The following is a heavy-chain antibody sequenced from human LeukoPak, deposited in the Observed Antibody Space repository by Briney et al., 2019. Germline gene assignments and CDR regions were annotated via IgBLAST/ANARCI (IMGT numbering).Heavy chain of an antibody. CDR3: ARGPLRYFDWLGPPSGY. J-gene: IGHJ4*02. CDR1: GFTFTSYA. V-gene: IGHV7-4-1*02. D-gene: IGHD3-9*01. CDR2: INTNTGNP. Sequence: PGGSLRLSCAASGFTFTSYAMNWVRQAPGQGLEWMGWINTNTGNPTYAQGFTGRFVFSLDTSVSTAYLQISSLKAEDTAVYYCARGPLRYFDWLGPPSGYWGQGTLVTVSS.